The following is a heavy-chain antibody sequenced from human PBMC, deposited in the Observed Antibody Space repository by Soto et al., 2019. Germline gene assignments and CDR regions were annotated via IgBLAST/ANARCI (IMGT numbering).Heavy chain of an antibody. J-gene: IGHJ5*02. CDR3: ARDYLAYQMLSSFDP. D-gene: IGHD2-2*01. V-gene: IGHV4-59*01. CDR1: GGSINSYY. Sequence: SETLSLTCTVSGGSINSYYWSWIRQPPGKGPEWIGYIYYSGNTKYNPSLKSRVSLSVDMSKNQFSLKLYSVTAADTAVYYCARDYLAYQMLSSFDPWGQGTLVTVS. CDR2: IYYSGNT.